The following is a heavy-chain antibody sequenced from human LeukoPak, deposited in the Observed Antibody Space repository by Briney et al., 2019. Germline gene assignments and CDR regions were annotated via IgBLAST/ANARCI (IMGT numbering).Heavy chain of an antibody. V-gene: IGHV3-48*04. CDR3: ARDVLREGSSFN. CDR2: ISSSSTSA. CDR1: GFTFDDYA. Sequence: GGSLRLSCAASGFTFDDYAMHWVRQAPGKGLEWVSYISSSSTSAYYGESVKGRFTISRDNAKKSLYLQMNSLRAEDTAVHYCARDVLREGSSFNWGQGTLVTVSS. J-gene: IGHJ4*02. D-gene: IGHD3-10*01.